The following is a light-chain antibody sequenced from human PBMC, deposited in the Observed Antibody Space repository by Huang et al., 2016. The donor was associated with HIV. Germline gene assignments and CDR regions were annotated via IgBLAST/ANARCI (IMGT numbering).Light chain of an antibody. Sequence: DVLLTHSPLSLPVTLGQPAFITCKANQSLVYGDGNIYLNWFHQRPGHSTRRLIDKLSNGDSGVPDRFSAGGSGTDFTLWISEVEAEDVGDYYCMQASHGAATFGQGTRVDIK. V-gene: IGKV2-30*01. CDR2: KLS. J-gene: IGKJ1*01. CDR3: MQASHGAAT. CDR1: QSLVYGDGNIY.